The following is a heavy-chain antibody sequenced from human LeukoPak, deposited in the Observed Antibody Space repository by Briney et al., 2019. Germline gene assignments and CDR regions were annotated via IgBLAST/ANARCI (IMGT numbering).Heavy chain of an antibody. CDR1: GGSISSYY. Sequence: PSETLSLTCTVSGGSISSYYWSWIRQPAGKGLEWIGRIYTSGSTNYNPSLKSRVTMSVDTSKNQFSLKLSSVTAADTAVYYCARVPNSYYDFWSGPTQPREPYGMDVWGQGTTVTVSS. V-gene: IGHV4-4*07. D-gene: IGHD3-3*01. CDR2: IYTSGST. CDR3: ARVPNSYYDFWSGPTQPREPYGMDV. J-gene: IGHJ6*02.